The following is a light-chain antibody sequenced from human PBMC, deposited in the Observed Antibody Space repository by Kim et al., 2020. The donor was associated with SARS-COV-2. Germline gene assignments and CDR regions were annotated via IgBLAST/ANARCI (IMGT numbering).Light chain of an antibody. CDR1: QSLSSY. V-gene: IGKV3-20*01. J-gene: IGKJ4*01. CDR2: GAS. CDR3: QHFGTSLT. Sequence: LSLSPGERATLSCRASQSLSSYLAWYQQKNGQAPRLVIYGASIRAPGIPERFSASGSGTDFTLTIGRLEPDDSAVYFCQHFGTSLTFGGGTKLEI.